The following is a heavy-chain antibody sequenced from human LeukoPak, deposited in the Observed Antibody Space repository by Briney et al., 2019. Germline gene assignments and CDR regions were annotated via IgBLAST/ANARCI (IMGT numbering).Heavy chain of an antibody. D-gene: IGHD1-26*01. CDR1: GFTFTTYA. CDR3: ARRVVGDTKSYFDY. CDR2: LSGVTGNT. Sequence: GGSLRLSCAASGFTFTTYALSWVRLAPGKGLEWVSTLSGVTGNTYYADSVKGRFTISRDNSKNTLYLQMNSLRVEDTAIYYCARRVVGDTKSYFDYWGQGTLVTVSS. J-gene: IGHJ4*02. V-gene: IGHV3-23*01.